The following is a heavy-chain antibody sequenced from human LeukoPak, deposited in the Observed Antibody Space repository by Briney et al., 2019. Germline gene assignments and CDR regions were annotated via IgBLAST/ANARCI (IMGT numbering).Heavy chain of an antibody. CDR1: GFTFSSYA. CDR2: ISGSGGST. CDR3: AKEGLGYSYGYRYFDY. V-gene: IGHV3-23*01. D-gene: IGHD5-18*01. Sequence: QPGGSLRLSCAASGFTFSSYAMSWVRQAPGKGLEWVSAISGSGGSTYYADSVKGRFTISRDNSKNTLYLQMNSLRAEDTAVYYCAKEGLGYSYGYRYFDYWGQGTLVTVSS. J-gene: IGHJ4*02.